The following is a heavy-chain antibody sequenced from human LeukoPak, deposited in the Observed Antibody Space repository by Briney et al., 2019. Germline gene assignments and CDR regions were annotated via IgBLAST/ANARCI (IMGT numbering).Heavy chain of an antibody. CDR1: GYSFTSYW. Sequence: GESLKISCKGSGYSFTSYWIGWVRQMPGKGLDWMGIIYPADSDTRYSPSFQGQATISADKSISTAYLQWSSLKASDTAMYYCARHSAYSSSWVDYWGQGTLVTVSS. J-gene: IGHJ4*02. V-gene: IGHV5-51*01. CDR2: IYPADSDT. D-gene: IGHD6-13*01. CDR3: ARHSAYSSSWVDY.